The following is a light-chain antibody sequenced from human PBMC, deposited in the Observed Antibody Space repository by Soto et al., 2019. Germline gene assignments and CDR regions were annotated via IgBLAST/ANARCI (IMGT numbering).Light chain of an antibody. J-gene: IGKJ1*01. CDR3: QQSYSRPRT. CDR2: TTS. Sequence: DIQMTQSPSSLSAYVGDRVTITCRASQSISSYLNWYQQKPEKAPNLLIYTTSSLESGVPSRFSGSGSGTDFTLTISSLQPEDFATYFCQQSYSRPRTFGQGTKVEI. CDR1: QSISSY. V-gene: IGKV1-39*01.